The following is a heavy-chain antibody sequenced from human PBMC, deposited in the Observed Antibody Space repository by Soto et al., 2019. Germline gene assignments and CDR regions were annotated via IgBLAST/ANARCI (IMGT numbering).Heavy chain of an antibody. V-gene: IGHV3-48*01. CDR3: ARGGYFDY. D-gene: IGHD5-12*01. CDR2: ISSGSVTT. Sequence: GGSLRLSCAASGFTFSSYGMHWVRQAPGKGLEWVSYISSGSVTTYYSDSVKGRFTISRDNAKNSLYLQMNSLRAEDTAVYYCARGGYFDYWGQGTLVTVSS. J-gene: IGHJ4*02. CDR1: GFTFSSYG.